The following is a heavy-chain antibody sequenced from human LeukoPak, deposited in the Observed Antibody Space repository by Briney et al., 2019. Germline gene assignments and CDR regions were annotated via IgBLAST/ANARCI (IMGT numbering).Heavy chain of an antibody. Sequence: GGSLRLSCAASGFTFDDYAMHWARQAPGKGLEWVSGISWNSGSIGYADSVKGRFTISRDNAKNSLYLQMNSLRAEDTALYYCAKDKMATIPNPAFDIWGQGTMVTVSS. CDR1: GFTFDDYA. V-gene: IGHV3-9*01. D-gene: IGHD5-12*01. CDR2: ISWNSGSI. CDR3: AKDKMATIPNPAFDI. J-gene: IGHJ3*02.